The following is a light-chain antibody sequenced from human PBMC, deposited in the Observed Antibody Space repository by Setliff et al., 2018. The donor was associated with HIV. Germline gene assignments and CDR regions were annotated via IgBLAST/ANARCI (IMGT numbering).Light chain of an antibody. V-gene: IGLV2-14*03. CDR1: NSDIGSHDY. CDR3: ASHRDTNTLEV. J-gene: IGLJ1*01. CDR2: SVT. Sequence: QSALTQPASVSGSPGQSITISCSGTNSDIGSHDYVSWYQQHPGNAPKLIIFSVTYRPSGVSDRFSGSKSGNTASLTISGLQPEDEADYYCASHRDTNTLEVFGTGTKVTVL.